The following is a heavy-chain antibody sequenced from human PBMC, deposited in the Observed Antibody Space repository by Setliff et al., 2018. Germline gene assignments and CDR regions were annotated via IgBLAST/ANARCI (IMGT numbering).Heavy chain of an antibody. CDR2: TIPMFGST. CDR3: VREGVDTRSSTDYRYYMDV. CDR1: GDTFRGYG. V-gene: IGHV1-69*05. J-gene: IGHJ6*03. D-gene: IGHD5-18*01. Sequence: ASVKVSCKASGDTFRGYGISWVRQAPGQGLEWMGGTIPMFGSTTYAQKFQGRVTIITAESTTTAYMELSSLGSEDTAVYYCVREGVDTRSSTDYRYYMDVWGKGTTVTVSS.